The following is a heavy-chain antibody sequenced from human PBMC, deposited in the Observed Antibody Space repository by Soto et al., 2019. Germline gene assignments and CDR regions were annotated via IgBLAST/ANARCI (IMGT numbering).Heavy chain of an antibody. CDR1: GGSISSSSYY. J-gene: IGHJ3*02. CDR2: IYYSGST. D-gene: IGHD1-7*01. CDR3: ARLWYWNYSGKVDAFDI. V-gene: IGHV4-39*01. Sequence: SETLSLTCTVSGGSISSSSYYWGWIRQPPGKGLEWIGSIYYSGSTYYNPSLKSRVTISVDTSKNQFSLKLSSVTAADTAVYYCARLWYWNYSGKVDAFDIWGQGTMVTVSS.